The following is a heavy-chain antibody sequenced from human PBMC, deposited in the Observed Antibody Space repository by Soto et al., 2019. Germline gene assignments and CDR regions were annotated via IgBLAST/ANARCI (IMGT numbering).Heavy chain of an antibody. J-gene: IGHJ6*02. CDR2: IYSGGST. Sequence: PGGSLRLSCAASGFTVSSNYMSWVRQAPGKGLEWVSVIYSGGSTYYADSVKGRFTISRDNSKNTLYLQMNSLRAEDTAVYDCARDLRVGTAPVYYYYGMDAWGQGTRVTVS. CDR1: GFTVSSNY. V-gene: IGHV3-66*01. D-gene: IGHD2-21*02. CDR3: ARDLRVGTAPVYYYYGMDA.